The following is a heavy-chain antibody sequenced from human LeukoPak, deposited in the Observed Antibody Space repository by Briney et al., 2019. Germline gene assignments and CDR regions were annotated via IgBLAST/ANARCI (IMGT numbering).Heavy chain of an antibody. CDR1: GFTFSAYS. Sequence: PGGSLRLSCAASGFTFSAYSMNWVRQAPGKGLEWVSAISGSGGSTYYADSVKGRFTISRDNSKNTLYLQMNSLRAEDTAVYYCAKVGHYYDISGYPDYWGQGTLVTVSS. D-gene: IGHD3-22*01. V-gene: IGHV3-23*01. CDR2: ISGSGGST. CDR3: AKVGHYYDISGYPDY. J-gene: IGHJ4*02.